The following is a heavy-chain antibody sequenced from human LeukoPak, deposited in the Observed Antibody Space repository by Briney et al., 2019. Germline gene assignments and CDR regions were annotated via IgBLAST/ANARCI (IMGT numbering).Heavy chain of an antibody. J-gene: IGHJ6*03. V-gene: IGHV3-15*01. D-gene: IGHD1-26*01. CDR2: IKSKTDGGTT. Sequence: PGGSLRLSCAASGFTFSNAWMSWVRQAPGKGLEWVGRIKSKTDGGTTDYAAPVKGRFTISRDDSKNTLYLQMNSLKTEDTAVYYCTTPLDGSYYYYYYMDVWGKGTTVTISS. CDR3: TTPLDGSYYYYYYMDV. CDR1: GFTFSNAW.